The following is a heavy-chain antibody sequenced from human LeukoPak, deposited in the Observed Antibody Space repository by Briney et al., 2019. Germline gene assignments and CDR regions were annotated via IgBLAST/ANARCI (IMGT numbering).Heavy chain of an antibody. Sequence: SETLSLTCTVSGGSISSRSYYWGWIRQPPGKGLEWIGSIYYSGSTYYNPSLKSRVTISVDTSKNQFSLKLSSVTAADTAVYYCARGRGYSYGLFDPWGQGTLVTVSS. V-gene: IGHV4-39*01. CDR3: ARGRGYSYGLFDP. CDR1: GGSISSRSYY. CDR2: IYYSGST. J-gene: IGHJ5*02. D-gene: IGHD5-18*01.